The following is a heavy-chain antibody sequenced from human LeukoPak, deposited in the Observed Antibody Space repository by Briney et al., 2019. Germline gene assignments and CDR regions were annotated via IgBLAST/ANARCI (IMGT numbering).Heavy chain of an antibody. V-gene: IGHV4-4*07. Sequence: SETLSLTCTVSGGSIDTYYWNWIRQPAGKGLEWIGRIYTSGSTNYNPSLKSRVTMSVDTSKNQFSLKLSSVAAADTAVYYCARAVGSGSFQTYYYYMDVWGKGTTVTISS. D-gene: IGHD3-10*01. J-gene: IGHJ6*03. CDR2: IYTSGST. CDR3: ARAVGSGSFQTYYYYMDV. CDR1: GGSIDTYY.